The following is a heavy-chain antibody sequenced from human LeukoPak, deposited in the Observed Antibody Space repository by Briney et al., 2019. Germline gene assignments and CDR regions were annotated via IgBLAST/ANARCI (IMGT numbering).Heavy chain of an antibody. CDR1: VYTFTSYY. Sequence: ASVKVSCKASVYTFTSYYMHWVRQAPGQGLEWMGIINPSGGSTSYAQKFQGRVTMTRDTSTSTVYMELSSLRSEDTAVYYCARESTDYGDYREYYFDYWGQGTLVTVSS. D-gene: IGHD4-17*01. J-gene: IGHJ4*02. V-gene: IGHV1-46*01. CDR2: INPSGGST. CDR3: ARESTDYGDYREYYFDY.